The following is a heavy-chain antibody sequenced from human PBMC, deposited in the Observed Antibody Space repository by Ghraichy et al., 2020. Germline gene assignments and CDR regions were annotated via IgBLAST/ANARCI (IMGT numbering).Heavy chain of an antibody. CDR3: HFWSGSRADSSGYFDADY. V-gene: IGHV1-2*06. J-gene: IGHJ4*02. CDR1: GYTFTGYY. D-gene: IGHD3-22*01. CDR2: INPNSGGT. Sequence: ASVKVSCKASGYTFTGYYMHWVRQAPGQGLEWMGRINPNSGGTNYAQKFQGRVTMTRDTSISTAYMELSRLRSDDTAVYYCHFWSGSRADSSGYFDADYWGQGTLVTVSS.